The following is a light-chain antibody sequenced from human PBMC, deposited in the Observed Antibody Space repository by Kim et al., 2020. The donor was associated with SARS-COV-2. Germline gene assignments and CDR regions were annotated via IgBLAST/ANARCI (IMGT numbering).Light chain of an antibody. CDR1: QSVLYSSNNKNY. Sequence: ATITCTCSQSVLYSSNNKNYIAWYQQKRGQPPKRLIYWSSTRESGVSDRFSGSGSGTDFTLSISTLQAVDVAVYFCQQYFSRPWSFGQGT. CDR3: QQYFSRPWS. CDR2: WSS. V-gene: IGKV4-1*01. J-gene: IGKJ1*01.